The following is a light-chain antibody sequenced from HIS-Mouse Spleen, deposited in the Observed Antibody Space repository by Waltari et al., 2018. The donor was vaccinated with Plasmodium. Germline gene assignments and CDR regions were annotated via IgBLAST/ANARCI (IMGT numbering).Light chain of an antibody. CDR1: SDLNVGTYN. CDR3: MIWPSNASGV. J-gene: IGLJ3*02. Sequence: QPVLTQPPSSSASPGESARLTCPLPSDLNVGTYNISWHQPKPGSPPRSLLYYYSDSDKGQGSGVPSRFSGSKDASANTGILLISGLQSEDEADYYCMIWPSNASGVFGGGTKLTVL. V-gene: IGLV5-37*01. CDR2: YYSDSDK.